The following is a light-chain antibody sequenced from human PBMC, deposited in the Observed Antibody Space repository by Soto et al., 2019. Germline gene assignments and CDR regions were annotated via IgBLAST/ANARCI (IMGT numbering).Light chain of an antibody. V-gene: IGLV2-11*01. CDR2: DVN. CDR1: GSNVGAYNY. CDR3: CSYAGTYTGV. J-gene: IGLJ3*02. Sequence: QSALTQPRSVSGSPGQSVTISCTGTGSNVGAYNYVSWYQQHPGKAPKLMIYDVNKRPSGVPDRFSGSKSDNTASRTISGLQADDESDYYCCSYAGTYTGVFGGGTKVTVL.